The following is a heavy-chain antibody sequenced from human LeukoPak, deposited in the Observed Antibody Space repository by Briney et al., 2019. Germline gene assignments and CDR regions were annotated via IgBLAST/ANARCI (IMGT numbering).Heavy chain of an antibody. V-gene: IGHV1-18*01. Sequence: ASVKVSCKASGYTFTSYGISWVRQAPGQGLEWMGWISAYNGNTNYAQKLQGRVTMTTDTSTSTAYMELRSLRSDDTAVYYCARGGGVVVSAAILANFDYWGQGTLVTVSS. CDR3: ARGGGVVVSAAILANFDY. CDR1: GYTFTSYG. D-gene: IGHD2-2*01. CDR2: ISAYNGNT. J-gene: IGHJ4*02.